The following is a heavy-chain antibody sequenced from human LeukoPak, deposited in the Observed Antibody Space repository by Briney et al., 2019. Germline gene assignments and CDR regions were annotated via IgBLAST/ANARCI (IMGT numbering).Heavy chain of an antibody. CDR2: IKSDGSYT. Sequence: GGSLRLSCAASGFSFRGYWMHWVRQAPGKGLVWVSRIKSDGSYTDYADSVKGRFTISRDNAKNTLDLQLNSLRAEDTAVYYCARGMPLTVAGPPMDVWGKGTTVTISS. D-gene: IGHD6-19*01. J-gene: IGHJ6*04. CDR3: ARGMPLTVAGPPMDV. CDR1: GFSFRGYW. V-gene: IGHV3-74*01.